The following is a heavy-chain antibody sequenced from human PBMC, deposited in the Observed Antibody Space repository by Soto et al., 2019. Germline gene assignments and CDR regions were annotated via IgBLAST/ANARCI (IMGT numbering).Heavy chain of an antibody. V-gene: IGHV3-9*01. J-gene: IGHJ3*01. Sequence: EVQLVESGGGLVQPGRSLRLSCATSGFTFDNYAMHWVRQVPGKGLEWVSGISWNGMYTDYADSVRGRFTISRDYAKSSLYLQMNSLRLDDSALYYCVQANGGGARWWGQGTTVTVSS. CDR3: VQANGGGARW. D-gene: IGHD3-16*01. CDR2: ISWNGMYT. CDR1: GFTFDNYA.